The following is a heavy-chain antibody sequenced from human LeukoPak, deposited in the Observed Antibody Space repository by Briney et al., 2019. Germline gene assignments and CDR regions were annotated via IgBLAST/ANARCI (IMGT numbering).Heavy chain of an antibody. Sequence: ASVKVSCKASGYTFTGYYMHWVRQAPGQGLEWMGWINPNSGGTNYAQKFQGRVAMTRDMSISTAYMELSRLRSDDTAVYYCARDLYYYDSSGSNNWFDPWGQGTLVTVSS. CDR1: GYTFTGYY. J-gene: IGHJ5*02. V-gene: IGHV1-2*02. CDR3: ARDLYYYDSSGSNNWFDP. CDR2: INPNSGGT. D-gene: IGHD3-22*01.